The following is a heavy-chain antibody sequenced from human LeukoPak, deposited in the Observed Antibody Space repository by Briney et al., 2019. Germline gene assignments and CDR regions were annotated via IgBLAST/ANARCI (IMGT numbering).Heavy chain of an antibody. CDR1: GGSISSGDYY. CDR3: ARTSGYDFWSGYYRSDY. D-gene: IGHD3-3*01. Sequence: SETLSLTCTVSGGSISSGDYYWSWIRQPPGEGLEWIGYIYYSGSTYYNPSLKSRVTISVDTSKNQFSLKLSSVTAADTAVYYCARTSGYDFWSGYYRSDYWGQGTLVTVSS. J-gene: IGHJ4*02. V-gene: IGHV4-30-4*08. CDR2: IYYSGST.